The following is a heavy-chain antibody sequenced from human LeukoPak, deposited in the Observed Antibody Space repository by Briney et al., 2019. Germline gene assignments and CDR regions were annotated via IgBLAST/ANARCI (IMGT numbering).Heavy chain of an antibody. CDR3: AKDRIAASGLSYYFDY. J-gene: IGHJ4*02. CDR1: GFTFSSYA. D-gene: IGHD6-13*01. Sequence: GGSLRLSCAASGFTFSSYAMHWVRQAPGKGLEWVTLISYDGSNKYYVDSMKGRFTISRDNSKNTLYLQMNSLRAEDTAVYYCAKDRIAASGLSYYFDYWGQGTLVTVSS. CDR2: ISYDGSNK. V-gene: IGHV3-30*04.